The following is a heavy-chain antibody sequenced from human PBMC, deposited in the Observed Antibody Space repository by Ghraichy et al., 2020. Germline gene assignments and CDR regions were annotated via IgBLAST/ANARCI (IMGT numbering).Heavy chain of an antibody. CDR3: VRGRDDTSTYSDFDY. J-gene: IGHJ4*02. D-gene: IGHD3-22*01. CDR1: GGSVSTHY. Sequence: SETLSLTCTVSGGSVSTHYWSWIRQPPGKGLEWIGCIYFSGSTYYNPSLKSRVTISIDTSKNQFSRKLGSMTAADTAVYYCVRGRDDTSTYSDFDYWGQGALVTVSS. CDR2: IYFSGST. V-gene: IGHV4-59*02.